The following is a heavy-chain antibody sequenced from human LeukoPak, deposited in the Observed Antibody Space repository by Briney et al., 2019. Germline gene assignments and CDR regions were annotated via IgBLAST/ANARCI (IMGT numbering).Heavy chain of an antibody. J-gene: IGHJ3*01. CDR2: ISYDGSNK. CDR3: AREDDDWGPNTFDV. D-gene: IGHD7-27*01. V-gene: IGHV3-30*03. CDR1: GFTFSSYG. Sequence: PGGSLRLSCAASGFTFSSYGMHWVRQAPGKGLEWVAVISYDGSNKYYAYSVKGRFTISRDNSKNTLYLQMNSLRAEDTAVYYCAREDDDWGPNTFDVWGQGTVVAVSS.